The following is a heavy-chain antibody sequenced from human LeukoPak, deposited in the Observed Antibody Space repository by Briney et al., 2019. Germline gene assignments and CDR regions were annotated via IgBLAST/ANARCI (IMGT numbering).Heavy chain of an antibody. D-gene: IGHD3-10*01. Sequence: SETLSLTCTVSGGSISSYYWSWIRQPPGKGLEWIGYIYYSGSTYYNPSLKSRVTISVDTSKNQFSLKLSSVTAADTAVYYCASSYYYGSGSYFRGYGVDVWGQGTTVTVSS. J-gene: IGHJ6*02. V-gene: IGHV4-59*06. CDR3: ASSYYYGSGSYFRGYGVDV. CDR2: IYYSGST. CDR1: GGSISSYY.